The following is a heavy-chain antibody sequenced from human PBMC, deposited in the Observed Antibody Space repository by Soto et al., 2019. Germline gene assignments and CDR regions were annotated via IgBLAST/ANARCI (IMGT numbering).Heavy chain of an antibody. J-gene: IGHJ4*02. CDR3: AKDRGSYGSTDFDY. CDR1: GFTFSSYG. D-gene: IGHD5-18*01. Sequence: QVQLVESGGGVVQPGRSLRLSCAASGFTFSSYGMHWVRQAPGKGLEWVAVISYDGSNKYYADSVKGRFTISRDNXXNTLYLQMNSLRAEDTAVYYCAKDRGSYGSTDFDYWGQGTLVTVSS. CDR2: ISYDGSNK. V-gene: IGHV3-30*18.